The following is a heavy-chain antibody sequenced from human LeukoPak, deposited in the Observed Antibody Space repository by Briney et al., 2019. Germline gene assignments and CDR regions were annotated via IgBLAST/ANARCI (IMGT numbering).Heavy chain of an antibody. CDR2: IYSGGST. V-gene: IGHV3-66*02. J-gene: IGHJ4*02. D-gene: IGHD5-12*01. Sequence: PGGSLRLSCAASGFTVSSNCMSWVRQAPGKGLEWVSVIYSGGSTFYADSVKGRFTISRDNSKNTLYLQMNSLRAEDTAVYYCARVRVAMTYYFDYWGQGTLVTVSS. CDR3: ARVRVAMTYYFDY. CDR1: GFTVSSNC.